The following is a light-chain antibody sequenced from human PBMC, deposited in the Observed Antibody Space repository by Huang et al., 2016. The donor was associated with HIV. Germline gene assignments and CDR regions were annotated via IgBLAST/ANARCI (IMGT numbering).Light chain of an antibody. CDR1: QNISSNF. CDR3: QQYLMSPLT. V-gene: IGKV3-20*01. CDR2: GVS. J-gene: IGKJ4*01. Sequence: EIVLTQSPGTLSLSPGERAVLSCRSSQNISSNFLAWYQQKSGRAPRLLIYGVSTRAFGIPDRLSGSVSGTNFTLTISRVEPEDSAVYYCQQYLMSPLTFGGGTKVEIK.